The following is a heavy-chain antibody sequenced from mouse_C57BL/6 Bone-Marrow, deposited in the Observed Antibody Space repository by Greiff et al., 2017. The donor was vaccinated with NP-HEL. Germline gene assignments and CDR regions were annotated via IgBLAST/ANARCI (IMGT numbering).Heavy chain of an antibody. J-gene: IGHJ2*01. CDR1: GYTFTSYW. CDR2: IYPGNSDT. CDR3: TRDRDYYGSGGYFDY. D-gene: IGHD1-1*01. Sequence: VQLQQSGTVLARPGASVTMSCKTSGYTFTSYWMHWVKQRPGQGLEWIGAIYPGNSDTSYIQKFKGKAKLTAVTSASTAYKELSSLTNEDSAVYYCTRDRDYYGSGGYFDYWGQGTTLTVSS. V-gene: IGHV1-5*01.